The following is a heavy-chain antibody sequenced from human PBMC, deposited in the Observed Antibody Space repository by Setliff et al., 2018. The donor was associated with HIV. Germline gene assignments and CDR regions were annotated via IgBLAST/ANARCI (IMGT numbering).Heavy chain of an antibody. Sequence: ASVKVSCKVSGYSLIDLSIHWVRRTLGEGFEWMGGFDAGDGEAIYADKFLRRLTVTEDTSTDSAYMDLSNLGSDDSAVYFCATVSYYHDRGADLRLFDNWGPGTLVTVSS. V-gene: IGHV1-24*01. CDR2: FDAGDGEA. CDR1: GYSLIDLS. D-gene: IGHD2-21*01. J-gene: IGHJ4*01. CDR3: ATVSYYHDRGADLRLFDN.